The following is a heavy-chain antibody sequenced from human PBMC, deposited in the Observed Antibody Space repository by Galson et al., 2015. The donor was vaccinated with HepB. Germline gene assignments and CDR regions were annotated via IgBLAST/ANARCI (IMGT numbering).Heavy chain of an antibody. CDR1: GFTVSSNY. V-gene: IGHV3-53*01. Sequence: SLRLSCAASGFTVSSNYMSWVRQAPGKGLEWVSVIYSGGSTYYADSVKGRFTISRDNSKNTLYLQMNSLRAEDTAVYYCARPHYISSWYVFDYWGQGTLVTVSS. CDR2: IYSGGST. CDR3: ARPHYISSWYVFDY. J-gene: IGHJ4*02. D-gene: IGHD6-13*01.